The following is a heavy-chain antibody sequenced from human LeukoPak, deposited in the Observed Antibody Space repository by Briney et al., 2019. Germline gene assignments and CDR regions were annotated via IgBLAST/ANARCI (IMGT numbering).Heavy chain of an antibody. CDR1: GGSISHYY. CDR3: ARNSVGYYGSGSRYYYGMDV. J-gene: IGHJ6*02. CDR2: IYYSGST. D-gene: IGHD3-10*01. Sequence: SETLSLTCTVSGGSISHYYWNWIRQPPGKGRVWIGYIYYSGSTNYNPSLKSRVTISVDTSKNQFSLKLSSVTAADTAVYYCARNSVGYYGSGSRYYYGMDVWGQGTTVTVSS. V-gene: IGHV4-59*08.